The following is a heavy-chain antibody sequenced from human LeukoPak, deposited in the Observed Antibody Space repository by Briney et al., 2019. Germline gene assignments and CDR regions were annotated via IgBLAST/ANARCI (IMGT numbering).Heavy chain of an antibody. CDR3: ARWGGVRLLHRGSSFRY. D-gene: IGHD3-3*01. V-gene: IGHV1-69*06. CDR1: GGTFIIYA. Sequence: SVKVSFKASGGTFIIYAISWARQAPGQGLEWMGGIIPIFGTANYAQKFQGRVTITADKSTSTAYMELSSLRSEDTAVYYCARWGGVRLLHRGSSFRYWGQGTLVTVSS. J-gene: IGHJ4*02. CDR2: IIPIFGTA.